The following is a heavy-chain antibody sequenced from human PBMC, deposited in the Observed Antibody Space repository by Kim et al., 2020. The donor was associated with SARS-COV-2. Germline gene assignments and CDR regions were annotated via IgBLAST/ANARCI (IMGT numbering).Heavy chain of an antibody. CDR3: ARVGDRGLREVGYYSMDV. Sequence: SETLSLTCSVSGVSITNTQYHWGWVRQPPGKGLEWIGNIRYSWNTYYNPSLKSRLTISADTSDNVISLKLTSVTAADTAVYYCARVGDRGLREVGYYSMDVCGQGPTVTVSS. CDR2: IRYSWNT. D-gene: IGHD3-10*01. J-gene: IGHJ6*03. CDR1: GVSITNTQYH. V-gene: IGHV4-39*07.